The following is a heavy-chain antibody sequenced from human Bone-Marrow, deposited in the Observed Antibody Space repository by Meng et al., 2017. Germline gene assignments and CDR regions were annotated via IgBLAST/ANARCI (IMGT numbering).Heavy chain of an antibody. CDR1: GFTFSNYA. V-gene: IGHV3-23*04. CDR2: ISGSRGST. Sequence: QVEGAEGGLVETGGSLRRSCAASGFTFSNYAMDWVRQAAGKVLEWVSVISGSRGSTYYADYVKGRYPIYRDNSKNTLYLQMSSLRAEDTAVYYFVKDFDIWGLGTMVTVSS. CDR3: VKDFDI. J-gene: IGHJ3*02.